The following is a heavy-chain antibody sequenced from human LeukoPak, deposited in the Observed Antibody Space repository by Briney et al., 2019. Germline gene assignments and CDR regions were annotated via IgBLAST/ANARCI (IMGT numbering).Heavy chain of an antibody. J-gene: IGHJ4*02. V-gene: IGHV1-2*02. D-gene: IGHD5-18*01. CDR1: GYTFTGYY. Sequence: ASVKVSCKASGYTFTGYYMHWVRQAPGQGLEWMGWINPNSGGTNYAQKFQGRVTMTRDTSISTAYMELSRLRSDDTAVYYCARPPVDTAMGFDYWGQGTLVTVPS. CDR2: INPNSGGT. CDR3: ARPPVDTAMGFDY.